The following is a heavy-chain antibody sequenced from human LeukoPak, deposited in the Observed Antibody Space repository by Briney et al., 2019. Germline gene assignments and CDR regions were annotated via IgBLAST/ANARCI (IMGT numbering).Heavy chain of an antibody. CDR3: ARWRGSGYSYGAEDYYYYYMDV. CDR1: GYTFTSYY. CDR2: INPSGGST. V-gene: IGHV1-46*01. J-gene: IGHJ6*03. D-gene: IGHD5-18*01. Sequence: ASVKVSCKASGYTFTSYYMHWVRQAPGQGLEWMGIINPSGGSTSYAQKFQGRVTMTRDMSTSIVYMELSSLRSEDTAVYYCARWRGSGYSYGAEDYYYYYMDVWGKGTTVTVSS.